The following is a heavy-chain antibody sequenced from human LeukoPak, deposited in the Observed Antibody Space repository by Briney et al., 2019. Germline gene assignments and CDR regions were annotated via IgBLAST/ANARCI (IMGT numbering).Heavy chain of an antibody. CDR2: INHSGST. J-gene: IGHJ5*02. D-gene: IGHD2-15*01. CDR1: GGSFSGYY. V-gene: IGHV4-34*01. Sequence: SETLSLTCAVYGGSFSGYYWSWIRQPPGKGLEWIGEINHSGSTNYNPSLKSRVTISVDTSKNQFSLKLSSVAAADTAVYYCARERVVVVVAATKALNWFDPWGQGTLVTVSS. CDR3: ARERVVVVVAATKALNWFDP.